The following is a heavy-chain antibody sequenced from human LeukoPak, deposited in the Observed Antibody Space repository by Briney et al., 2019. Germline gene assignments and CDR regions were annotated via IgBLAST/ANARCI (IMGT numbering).Heavy chain of an antibody. CDR2: IYYSGST. CDR3: ARYDYRAYYFDY. Sequence: SETLSLTCTVSGGSISSYYWSWIRQPPGKGLEWMGYIYYSGSTNYNPSLKSRVTISVDTSKNQFSLKLSSVTAADTAVYSCARYDYRAYYFDYWGQGTLVTVSS. J-gene: IGHJ4*02. CDR1: GGSISSYY. D-gene: IGHD4-11*01. V-gene: IGHV4-59*01.